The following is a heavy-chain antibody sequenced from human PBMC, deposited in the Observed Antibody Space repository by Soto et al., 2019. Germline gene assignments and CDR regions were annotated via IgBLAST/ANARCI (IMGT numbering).Heavy chain of an antibody. CDR1: GGSISSGGYY. CDR3: ARVGGKQLPEDY. Sequence: QVQLQESGPGLVKPSQTLSLTCTVSGGSISSGGYYWSWIRQHPGKGLEWIGYIYYSGSTYYNPSLKRRVTLSVDTSKNEFSLELSSVTGADTAVYYCARVGGKQLPEDYGGQGTLVTVSS. J-gene: IGHJ4*02. CDR2: IYYSGST. V-gene: IGHV4-31*03. D-gene: IGHD6-6*01.